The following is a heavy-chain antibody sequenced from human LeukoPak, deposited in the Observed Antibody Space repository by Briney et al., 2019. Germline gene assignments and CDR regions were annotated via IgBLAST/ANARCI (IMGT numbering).Heavy chain of an antibody. Sequence: ASVKVSCKASGYTFSNYGITWVRQAPGQGLEWMGWIRTNNGDTNYAQRVQGRVTMTTDTSTNISYMELRSLRSDDTAVYYCARVSGLYVGVYYFDYWSQGTLVTVSS. D-gene: IGHD5-12*01. CDR1: GYTFSNYG. CDR3: ARVSGLYVGVYYFDY. V-gene: IGHV1-18*01. CDR2: IRTNNGDT. J-gene: IGHJ4*02.